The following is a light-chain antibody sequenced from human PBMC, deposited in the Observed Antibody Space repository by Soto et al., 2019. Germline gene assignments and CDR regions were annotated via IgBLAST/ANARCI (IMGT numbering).Light chain of an antibody. Sequence: DTTITQSPATLSASVGDRVTITCRASQSVSTWLAWYQQKNGSAAQVLISMAATLESGVTSRLSGGGSGTEFSLPISSLQPDDFATYYCQQYNSHSPWTFGQGTKVDIK. CDR3: QQYNSHSPWT. CDR1: QSVSTW. V-gene: IGKV1-5*03. J-gene: IGKJ1*01. CDR2: MAA.